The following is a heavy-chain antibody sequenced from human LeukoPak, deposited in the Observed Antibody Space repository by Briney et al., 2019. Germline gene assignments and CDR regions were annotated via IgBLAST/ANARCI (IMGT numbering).Heavy chain of an antibody. D-gene: IGHD4-23*01. CDR2: INHSGST. Sequence: LETLSLTCAVYGGSFSGYYRSWIRQPPGKGLEWIGEINHSGSTNYNPSLKSRVTISVDTSKNQFSLKLSSVTAADTAVYYCAGVRDYGGNSLGAFDIWGQWTMVTVSS. V-gene: IGHV4-34*01. CDR1: GGSFSGYY. CDR3: AGVRDYGGNSLGAFDI. J-gene: IGHJ3*02.